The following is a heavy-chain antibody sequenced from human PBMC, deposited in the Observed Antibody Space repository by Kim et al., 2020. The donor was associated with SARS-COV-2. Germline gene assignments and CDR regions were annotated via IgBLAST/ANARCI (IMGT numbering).Heavy chain of an antibody. D-gene: IGHD1-26*01. J-gene: IGHJ4*02. Sequence: GESLKISCKGSGYSFTSYWIGWVRQMPGKGLEWMGIIYPGDSDTRYSPSFQGQVTISADKSISTAYLQWSSLKASDTAMYYCARGALGGSYSYYFDYWGQGTLVTVSS. CDR3: ARGALGGSYSYYFDY. CDR1: GYSFTSYW. CDR2: IYPGDSDT. V-gene: IGHV5-51*01.